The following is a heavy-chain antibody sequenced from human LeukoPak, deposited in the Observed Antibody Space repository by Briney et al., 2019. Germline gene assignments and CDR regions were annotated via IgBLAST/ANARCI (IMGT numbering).Heavy chain of an antibody. CDR1: GFTFSSYS. CDR2: ISSSSSYI. Sequence: TGGSLRLSCAASGFTFSSYSMNWVRQAPGKGLEWVSSISSSSSYIYYADSVKGRSTISRDNAKNSLYLQMNSLRAEDTAVYYCARDKGSFGGVIAFDYWGQGTLVTVSS. V-gene: IGHV3-21*01. CDR3: ARDKGSFGGVIAFDY. J-gene: IGHJ4*02. D-gene: IGHD3-16*02.